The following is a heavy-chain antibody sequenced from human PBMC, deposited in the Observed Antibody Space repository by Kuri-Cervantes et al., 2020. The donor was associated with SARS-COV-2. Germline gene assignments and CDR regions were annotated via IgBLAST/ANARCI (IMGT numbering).Heavy chain of an antibody. CDR2: IWYDGSNK. D-gene: IGHD6-13*01. CDR3: AGGIAAAGTNYYYGMDV. J-gene: IGHJ6*02. CDR1: GFTFSSYG. V-gene: IGHV3-33*03. Sequence: GESLKISCAASGFTFSSYGMHWVRQAPGKGLEWVAVIWYDGSNKYYADSVKGRFTISRDNAKNSLYLQMNSLRAEDTAVYYCAGGIAAAGTNYYYGMDVWGQGTTVTVSS.